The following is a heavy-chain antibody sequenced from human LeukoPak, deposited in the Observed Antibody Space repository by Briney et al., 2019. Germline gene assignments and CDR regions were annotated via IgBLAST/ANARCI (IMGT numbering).Heavy chain of an antibody. CDR2: INHSGST. CDR3: ARVLHYGSGSFLRYYYYMDV. CDR1: GGPFSGYY. J-gene: IGHJ6*03. V-gene: IGHV4-34*01. D-gene: IGHD3-10*01. Sequence: PSETLSLTCAVYGGPFSGYYWSWIRQPPGKGLEWIGEINHSGSTNYNPSLKSRVTISVDTSKNQFSLKLSSVTAADTAVYYCARVLHYGSGSFLRYYYYMDVWGKGTTVTVSS.